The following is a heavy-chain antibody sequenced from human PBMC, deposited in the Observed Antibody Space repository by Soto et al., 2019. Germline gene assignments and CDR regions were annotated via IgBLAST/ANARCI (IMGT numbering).Heavy chain of an antibody. D-gene: IGHD3-16*01. CDR1: GFTFSSYS. CDR3: ARLPIKKAFFLGAFDI. V-gene: IGHV3-21*01. J-gene: IGHJ3*02. CDR2: ISSSSSYI. Sequence: GGSLRLSCAASGFTFSSYSMNWVRQAPGKGLEWVSSISSSSSYIYYAGSVKGRFTISRDNAKNSLYLQMNSLRAEDTAVYYCARLPIKKAFFLGAFDIWGQGTMVTVSS.